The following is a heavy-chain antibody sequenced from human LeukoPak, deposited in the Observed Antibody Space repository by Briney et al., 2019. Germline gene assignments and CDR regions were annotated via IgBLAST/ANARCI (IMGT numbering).Heavy chain of an antibody. CDR1: GFTFSTYG. D-gene: IGHD3-22*01. CDR3: ASLVYDSSGYYYESYYYYMDV. Sequence: GSLRLSCAASGFTFSTYGMHWVRQAPGKGLVWVSRINSDGSSTSYADSVKGRFTISRDNAKNTLYLQMNSLRAEDTAVYYCASLVYDSSGYYYESYYYYMDVWGTGTTVTISS. CDR2: INSDGSST. V-gene: IGHV3-74*01. J-gene: IGHJ6*03.